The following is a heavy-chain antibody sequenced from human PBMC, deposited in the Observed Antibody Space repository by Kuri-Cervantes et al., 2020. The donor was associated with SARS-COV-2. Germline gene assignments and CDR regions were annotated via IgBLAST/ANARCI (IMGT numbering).Heavy chain of an antibody. V-gene: IGHV3-30*02. Sequence: GESLKISCAASGFTFSSYGMHWVRQAPGKGLEWVAFIRYDGSNKYYADSVKGRFTISRDNAKNSLYLQMNSLRAEDTAVYYCARDGIAVAGLFDYWGQGTLVTVSS. CDR3: ARDGIAVAGLFDY. D-gene: IGHD6-19*01. CDR1: GFTFSSYG. J-gene: IGHJ4*02. CDR2: IRYDGSNK.